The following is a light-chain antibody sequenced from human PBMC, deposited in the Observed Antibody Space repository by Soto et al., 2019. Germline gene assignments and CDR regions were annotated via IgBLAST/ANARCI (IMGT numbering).Light chain of an antibody. J-gene: IGLJ1*01. CDR3: QSYDSTRSARYV. CDR1: SSNIGAGYD. CDR2: GNI. Sequence: QSVLTQPPLVSGAPGQRVTISCTGGSSNIGAGYDVHWYQQRPGTAPKLLIFGNINRPSGVPDRFSGSKSGTSASLAITGLQAEDEGDYYCQSYDSTRSARYVFGTGTKLTVL. V-gene: IGLV1-40*01.